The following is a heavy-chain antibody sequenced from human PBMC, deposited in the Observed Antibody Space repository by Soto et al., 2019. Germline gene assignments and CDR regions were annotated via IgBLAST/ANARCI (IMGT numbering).Heavy chain of an antibody. Sequence: PGGSLRLSCAASGFTFSSYAMSWVRQAPGKGLEWVSAISGSGGSTYYADSVKGRFTISRDNSKNTLYLQMNSLRAEDTAVYYCAKGVGQLVGPYYYYMDVWGKGTTVTVSS. CDR3: AKGVGQLVGPYYYYMDV. CDR1: GFTFSSYA. CDR2: ISGSGGST. D-gene: IGHD6-6*01. V-gene: IGHV3-23*01. J-gene: IGHJ6*03.